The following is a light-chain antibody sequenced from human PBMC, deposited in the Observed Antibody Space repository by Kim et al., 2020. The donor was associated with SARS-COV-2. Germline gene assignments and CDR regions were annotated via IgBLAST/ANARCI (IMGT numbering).Light chain of an antibody. CDR3: NSWDSTGNHHV. Sequence: SYELTQDPTVSVALGQTVRITCQGDSLRTHYANWYQQRPGQAPVRVIYGEHNRPSGIPDRFSGSSSGNTASLTITGAQAEDEAYYYCNSWDSTGNHHVFGTGTKVTVL. CDR2: GEH. V-gene: IGLV3-19*02. CDR1: SLRTHY. J-gene: IGLJ1*01.